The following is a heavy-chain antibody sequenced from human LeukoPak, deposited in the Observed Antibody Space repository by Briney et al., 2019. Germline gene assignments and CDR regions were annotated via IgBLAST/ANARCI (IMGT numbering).Heavy chain of an antibody. Sequence: SETLSLTCTVSGGSISSSSYYWGWIRQPPGKGLEWIGRIYYSGSTYYNPSLKSRVTISVATSKNQCSRKLSSVTAADTAVYYCARHSPPGLWWFDYWGQGTLVTVSS. CDR3: ARHSPPGLWWFDY. CDR1: GGSISSSSYY. V-gene: IGHV4-39*01. D-gene: IGHD2-21*01. CDR2: IYYSGST. J-gene: IGHJ4*02.